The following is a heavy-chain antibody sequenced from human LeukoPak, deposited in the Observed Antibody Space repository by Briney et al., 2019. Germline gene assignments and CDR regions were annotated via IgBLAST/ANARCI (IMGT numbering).Heavy chain of an antibody. Sequence: ASVKVSCKASGYTFPSYGITWVRQAPGQGLECMGWISPYSGNTDYAQKFQGRVTMTTDTSTTTAYMELRSLRSDDTGVYYCARASGVSAAGSPYYFDYWGQGTLVTVSS. CDR3: ARASGVSAAGSPYYFDY. CDR1: GYTFPSYG. CDR2: ISPYSGNT. D-gene: IGHD6-13*01. V-gene: IGHV1-18*01. J-gene: IGHJ4*02.